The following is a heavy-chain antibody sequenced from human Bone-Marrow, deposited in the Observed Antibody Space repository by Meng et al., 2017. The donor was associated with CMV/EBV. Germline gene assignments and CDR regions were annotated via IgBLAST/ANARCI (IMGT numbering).Heavy chain of an antibody. Sequence: SQTLSLTCAVYGGSFSGYYWSWIRQPPGKGLEWIGEINHSGSTNYNPSLKSRVTISVDTSKNQFSLKLSSVTAADTAVYYCARGGWIQLVYRYYYYGMDVWGQGTTVTCSS. J-gene: IGHJ6*01. CDR2: INHSGST. D-gene: IGHD5-18*01. CDR3: ARGGWIQLVYRYYYYGMDV. CDR1: GGSFSGYY. V-gene: IGHV4-34*01.